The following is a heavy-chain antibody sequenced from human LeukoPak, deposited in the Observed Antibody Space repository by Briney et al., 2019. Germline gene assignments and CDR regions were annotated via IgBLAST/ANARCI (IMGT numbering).Heavy chain of an antibody. D-gene: IGHD6-19*01. V-gene: IGHV4-4*07. Sequence: SETLSLTCTVSGDSVSSYYWSWIRQSAGKGLEYIGRVYFSGTTNYNPSPKRRLTMSLDASKNQFSLKVTSVTAAATAVYYCASQIAVPGVDAYDIWGQGIMVTVSS. CDR3: ASQIAVPGVDAYDI. CDR2: VYFSGTT. J-gene: IGHJ3*02. CDR1: GDSVSSYY.